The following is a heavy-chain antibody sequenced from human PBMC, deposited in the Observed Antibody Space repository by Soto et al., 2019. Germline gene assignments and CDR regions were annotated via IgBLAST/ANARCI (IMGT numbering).Heavy chain of an antibody. CDR3: AKVVVAATRHTDFDS. CDR2: IYYDGST. Sequence: PSETLSLTCTVSGGSINSNNYYWAWIRQPPGKGLAWIASIYYDGSTYYNPSLKSRVSISVDTSKNHFSLKLSSATAADMAVYYCAKVVVAATRHTDFDSWGQGTLVTVSS. D-gene: IGHD2-15*01. J-gene: IGHJ4*02. CDR1: GGSINSNNYY. V-gene: IGHV4-39*02.